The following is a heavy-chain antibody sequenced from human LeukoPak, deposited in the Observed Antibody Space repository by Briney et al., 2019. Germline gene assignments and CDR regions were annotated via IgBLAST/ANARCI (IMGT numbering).Heavy chain of an antibody. Sequence: PGGSLRLSCAASGFTFDDYAMHWVRQAPGKGLEWVSLISANGRSTYYADSMKGRFTVSRDNSKDSLYLQLSSLRTEDTALYYCAKDLEVRGVWYFDHWGQGSLVIVSS. CDR3: AKDLEVRGVWYFDH. CDR2: ISANGRST. D-gene: IGHD3-10*01. V-gene: IGHV3-43*02. J-gene: IGHJ4*02. CDR1: GFTFDDYA.